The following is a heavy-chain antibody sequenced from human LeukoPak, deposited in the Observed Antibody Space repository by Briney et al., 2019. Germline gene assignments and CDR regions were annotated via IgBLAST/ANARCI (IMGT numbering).Heavy chain of an antibody. V-gene: IGHV4-59*12. Sequence: SETLSLTCTVSGGSISSYYWSWIRQPPGKGLEWIGYFYYSGSTNYNPSLKSRVTISVDTSKNQFSLKLSSVTAADTAVYYCARNSAAGTALDIWGQGTMVTVSS. CDR1: GGSISSYY. CDR2: FYYSGST. CDR3: ARNSAAGTALDI. J-gene: IGHJ3*02. D-gene: IGHD6-13*01.